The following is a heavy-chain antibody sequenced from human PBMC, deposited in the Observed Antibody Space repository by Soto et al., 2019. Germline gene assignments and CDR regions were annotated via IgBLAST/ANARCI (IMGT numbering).Heavy chain of an antibody. J-gene: IGHJ4*02. Sequence: ASVKLSCKASGYTLTSYAMHWVRQAPGQRLEWMGWINAGNGNRRYSQKFQGRVTITSDTSASTAYMELSSLRSEDTAVYYCARESLWFGELLSYFDYWGQGTLVTVSS. CDR1: GYTLTSYA. V-gene: IGHV1-3*01. D-gene: IGHD3-10*01. CDR3: ARESLWFGELLSYFDY. CDR2: INAGNGNR.